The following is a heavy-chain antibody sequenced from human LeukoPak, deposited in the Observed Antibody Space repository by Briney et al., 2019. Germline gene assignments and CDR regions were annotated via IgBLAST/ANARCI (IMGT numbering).Heavy chain of an antibody. J-gene: IGHJ4*02. Sequence: ASVKVSCKASGGTFSRYSINWVRQAPGQGLEWMGRIIPILGIANYAQKFQGRVTITADKSTSTAYMELSSLRSEDTAVYYCVGEAYYDSSASYYFDYWGQGTLVTVSS. V-gene: IGHV1-69*02. CDR1: GGTFSRYS. D-gene: IGHD3-22*01. CDR2: IIPILGIA. CDR3: VGEAYYDSSASYYFDY.